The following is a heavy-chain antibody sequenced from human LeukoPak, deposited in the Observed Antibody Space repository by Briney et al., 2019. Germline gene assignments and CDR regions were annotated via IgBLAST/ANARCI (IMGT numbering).Heavy chain of an antibody. CDR1: GFTFNYYA. J-gene: IGHJ2*01. CDR3: AKDQRMYSSGWSPPGGWYFDL. CDR2: SSGNGGSATYT. D-gene: IGHD6-19*01. Sequence: PTGGSLRLSCAASGFTFNYYALSWVRQAPGKGLEWVSTSSGNGGSATYTYYADSVKGRFTISRDNSKNTVSLQMNSLRADDTTVYFCAKDQRMYSSGWSPPGGWYFDLWGRGALVTVSS. V-gene: IGHV3-23*01.